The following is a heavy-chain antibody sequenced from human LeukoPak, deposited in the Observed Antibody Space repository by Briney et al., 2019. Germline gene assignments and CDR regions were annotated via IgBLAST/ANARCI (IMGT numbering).Heavy chain of an antibody. CDR2: ISYDGSNK. CDR1: GFTFSSYA. CDR3: AKDEAATVTTN. D-gene: IGHD4-17*01. Sequence: GGSLRLSCAASGFTFSSYAMHWVRQAPGKGLEWVAVISYDGSNKYYADSVKGRFTISRDNSKNTLYLQMNSLRAEDTAVYYCAKDEAATVTTNWGQGTLVTVSS. J-gene: IGHJ4*02. V-gene: IGHV3-30-3*01.